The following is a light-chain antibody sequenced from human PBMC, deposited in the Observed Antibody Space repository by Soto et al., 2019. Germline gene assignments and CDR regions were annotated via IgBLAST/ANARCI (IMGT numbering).Light chain of an antibody. CDR3: AARDVSLRGVV. V-gene: IGLV1-47*01. CDR2: RNS. CDR1: RSNIGTNY. Sequence: QSVLTEPPLASGTPGQRVTISCSGGRSNIGTNYVYWYNQLPGTAPKLLIYRNSQRPSGVPDQFSASKSGSSASLAISGLRAEDEADYYSAARDVSLRGVVFGGGTKLTVL. J-gene: IGLJ2*01.